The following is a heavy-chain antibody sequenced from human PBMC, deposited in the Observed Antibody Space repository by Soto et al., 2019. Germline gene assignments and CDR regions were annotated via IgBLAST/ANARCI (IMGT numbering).Heavy chain of an antibody. J-gene: IGHJ6*02. Sequence: QVQLVESGGGVVQPGWSLRLSCAASGFTFSSHAMHWVRQAPGKGLEWVGVISYDGSDKYYAVSVKGRFTISRDNSKNTLYLQMNSLRVEDTAAYYCARPRNIVIWFGELPDVWGQGTTVIVS. CDR1: GFTFSSHA. CDR3: ARPRNIVIWFGELPDV. CDR2: ISYDGSDK. V-gene: IGHV3-30-3*01. D-gene: IGHD3-10*01.